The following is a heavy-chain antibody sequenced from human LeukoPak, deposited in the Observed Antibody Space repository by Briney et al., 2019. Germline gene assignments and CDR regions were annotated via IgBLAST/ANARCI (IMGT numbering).Heavy chain of an antibody. CDR1: GFTFSSFG. CDR2: ISYVGSTK. Sequence: GSLRLSCAASGFTFSSFGMHWVRQAPGKGLEWVAVISYVGSTKYYSDSVKGRFTISRDNSKSTLYLQMNSLRTEDTAVYYCASSWFYFYYGMNVWGQGTTVTVSS. CDR3: ASSWFYFYYGMNV. V-gene: IGHV3-30*03. D-gene: IGHD6-13*01. J-gene: IGHJ6*02.